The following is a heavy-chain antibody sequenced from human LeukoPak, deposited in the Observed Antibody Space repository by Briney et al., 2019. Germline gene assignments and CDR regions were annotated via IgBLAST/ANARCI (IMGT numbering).Heavy chain of an antibody. CDR1: GYTFTSYG. D-gene: IGHD6-13*01. V-gene: IGHV1-18*03. CDR3: ARAPYSSRPQDDWFDP. CDR2: ISAYNGNT. Sequence: ASVKVSYKASGYTFTSYGISWVRQAPGQGLEWLGWISAYNGNTNYAQKLQGRVTMTTDTSTSTAYMELRSLRSEDMAVYYCARAPYSSRPQDDWFDPWGQGTLVTVSS. J-gene: IGHJ5*02.